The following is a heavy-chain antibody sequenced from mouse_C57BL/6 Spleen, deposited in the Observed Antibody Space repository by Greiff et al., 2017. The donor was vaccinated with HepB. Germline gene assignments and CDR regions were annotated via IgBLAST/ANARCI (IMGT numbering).Heavy chain of an antibody. V-gene: IGHV1-15*01. CDR1: GYTFTDYE. D-gene: IGHD1-1*01. CDR2: IDPETGGT. Sequence: QVQLKESGAELVRPGASVTLSCKASGYTFTDYEMHWVKQTPVHGLEWIGAIDPETGGTAYNQKFKGKAILTADKSSSTAYMELRSLTSEDSAVYYCTRSYYGSSPWFAYWGQGTLVTVSA. J-gene: IGHJ3*01. CDR3: TRSYYGSSPWFAY.